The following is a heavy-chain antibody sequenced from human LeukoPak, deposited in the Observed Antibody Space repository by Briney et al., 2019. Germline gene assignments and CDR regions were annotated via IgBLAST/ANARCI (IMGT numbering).Heavy chain of an antibody. J-gene: IGHJ5*02. CDR1: GFTFSSYG. CDR3: AKDMERYFDSFDP. CDR2: IRYDGSNK. D-gene: IGHD3-9*01. V-gene: IGHV3-30*02. Sequence: PGGSLRLSCAASGFTFSSYGMHWVRQAPGKGLEWVAFIRYDGSNKYYADSVKGRFTISRDNAKNSLYLQMNSLRAEDTALYYCAKDMERYFDSFDPWGQGTLVTVSS.